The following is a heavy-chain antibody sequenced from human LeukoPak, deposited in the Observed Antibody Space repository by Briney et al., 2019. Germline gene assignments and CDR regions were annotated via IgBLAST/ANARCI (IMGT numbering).Heavy chain of an antibody. CDR2: IQQDGSEK. CDR3: ARVRKLRTRGVMDPLDY. V-gene: IGHV3-7*01. CDR1: GFTFNYYL. D-gene: IGHD3-10*01. Sequence: GGALRLSCAASGFTFNYYLLTWVRPAPGKGREWVANIQQDGSEKYYVDSVTGRFIISRYNAKNSLYLQMNSLRAEDTAVYYCARVRKLRTRGVMDPLDYWGQGTLVTVSS. J-gene: IGHJ4*02.